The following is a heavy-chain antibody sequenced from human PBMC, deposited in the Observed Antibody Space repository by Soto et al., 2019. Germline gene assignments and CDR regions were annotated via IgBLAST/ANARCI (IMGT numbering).Heavy chain of an antibody. CDR1: GYTFTNYG. CDR2: INAYNGNT. CDR3: ARDQAMAQFDY. D-gene: IGHD5-18*01. J-gene: IGHJ4*02. V-gene: IGHV1-18*01. Sequence: ASVKVSCKASGYTFTNYGISWVRQAPGQGLEWMGWINAYNGNTKYAQKLQGRVTMTTDTSTSTAYMELRSLRSDDTAVYYCARDQAMAQFDYWAREPWSPSPQ.